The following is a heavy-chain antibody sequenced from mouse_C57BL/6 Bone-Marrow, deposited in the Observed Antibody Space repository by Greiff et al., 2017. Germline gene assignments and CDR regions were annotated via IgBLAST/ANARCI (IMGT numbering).Heavy chain of an antibody. V-gene: IGHV5-9*01. CDR3: ARRLGGY. D-gene: IGHD3-1*01. CDR2: ISGGGGNT. Sequence: EVQLVESGGGLVKPGGSLKLSCAASGFTFSSYTMSWVRQTPEKRLEWVATISGGGGNTYYPDSVKGRFTISRDNAKNTLYLQMSILRSEDTALYYCARRLGGYWGQGTTLTVSS. J-gene: IGHJ2*01. CDR1: GFTFSSYT.